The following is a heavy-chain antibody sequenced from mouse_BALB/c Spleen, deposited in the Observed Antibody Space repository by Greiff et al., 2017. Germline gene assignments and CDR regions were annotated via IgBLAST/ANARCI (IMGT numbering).Heavy chain of an antibody. CDR2: IYPGDGDT. V-gene: IGHV1-80*01. D-gene: IGHD1-1*01. CDR1: GYAFSSYW. Sequence: LVESGAELVRPGSSVKISCKASGYAFSSYWMNWVKQRPGQGLEWIGQIYPGDGDTNYNGKFKGKATLTADKSSSTAYMQLSSLTSEDSAVYFCARRGLYGSSFDYWGQGTTLTVSS. CDR3: ARRGLYGSSFDY. J-gene: IGHJ2*01.